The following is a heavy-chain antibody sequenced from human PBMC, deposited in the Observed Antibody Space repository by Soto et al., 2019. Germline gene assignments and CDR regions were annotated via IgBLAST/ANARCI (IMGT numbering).Heavy chain of an antibody. Sequence: SETLSLTCAVSGYSISSSNWWGWIRQPPGKGLEWIGYIYYSGTTYYRPPFQGQVTFSADKSLTTAYLQWNSLKASDTAKYYCARRRAWNDAFDFWGQGTLVTVSS. CDR3: ARRRAWNDAFDF. CDR2: IYYSGTT. V-gene: IGHV4-28*01. D-gene: IGHD1-1*01. CDR1: GYSISSSNW. J-gene: IGHJ4*02.